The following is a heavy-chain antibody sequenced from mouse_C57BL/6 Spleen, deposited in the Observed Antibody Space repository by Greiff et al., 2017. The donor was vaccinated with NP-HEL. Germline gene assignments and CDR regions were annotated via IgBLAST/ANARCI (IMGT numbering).Heavy chain of an antibody. D-gene: IGHD3-2*02. Sequence: VQLQQPGAELVKPGASVKLSCKASGYTFTSYWMHWVKQRPGQGLEWIGMIHPNSGSTNYNEKFKSKATLTVDKSSSTAYMQLSSLTSEDSAVYYCAREQLRLRYFDYWGQGTTLTVSS. CDR2: IHPNSGST. J-gene: IGHJ2*01. V-gene: IGHV1-64*01. CDR1: GYTFTSYW. CDR3: AREQLRLRYFDY.